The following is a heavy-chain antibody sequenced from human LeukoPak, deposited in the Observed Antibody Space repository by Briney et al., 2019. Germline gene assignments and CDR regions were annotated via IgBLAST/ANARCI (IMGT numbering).Heavy chain of an antibody. D-gene: IGHD6-19*01. CDR3: AEDVSRIAVAGPTRYFDY. V-gene: IGHV3-23*01. CDR1: GFTFSSYA. J-gene: IGHJ4*02. Sequence: GGSLRLSCAASGFTFSSYAMSWVRQAPGKGLEWVSAISGSGGSTYYADSVKGRFTISRDNSKNTLYLQMNSLRAEDTAVYYCAEDVSRIAVAGPTRYFDYWGQGTLVTVSS. CDR2: ISGSGGST.